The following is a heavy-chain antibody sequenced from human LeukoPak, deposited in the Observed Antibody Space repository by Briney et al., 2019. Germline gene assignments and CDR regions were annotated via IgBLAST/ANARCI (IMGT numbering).Heavy chain of an antibody. D-gene: IGHD2-15*01. V-gene: IGHV1-2*06. CDR2: INPNSGGT. CDR1: GYTFTGYY. CDR3: ARDVGQGGFDP. J-gene: IGHJ5*02. Sequence: ASVKVSCKASGYTFTGYYMHWVRQAPGQGLEWMGRINPNSGGTNYAQKFQGRVTMTRDTSTSTAYMELSRRRSDDTAVYYWARDVGQGGFDPWGQGTLVTVSS.